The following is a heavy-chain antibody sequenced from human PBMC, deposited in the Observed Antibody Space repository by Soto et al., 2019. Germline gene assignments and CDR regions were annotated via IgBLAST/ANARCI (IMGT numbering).Heavy chain of an antibody. CDR2: IWYDGRNT. J-gene: IGHJ4*02. V-gene: IGHV3-33*06. Sequence: QVQLVESGGGVVQPGRSLRLSCAASGFTFNSYGMHWVRQAPGKGLEWVALIWYDGRNTYYADSVKGRFTVSRDNSKNTLSLQMTSLRAEDTAVYYCAKGRSRYSDYDLDYWGQGPLVTVSP. CDR1: GFTFNSYG. D-gene: IGHD5-12*01. CDR3: AKGRSRYSDYDLDY.